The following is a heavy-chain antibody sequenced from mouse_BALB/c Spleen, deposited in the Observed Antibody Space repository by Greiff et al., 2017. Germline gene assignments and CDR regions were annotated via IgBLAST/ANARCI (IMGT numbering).Heavy chain of an antibody. CDR3: ARNYGYYYAMDY. Sequence: VKVVESGPGLVQPSQSLSITCTVSGFSLTSYGVHWVRQSPGKGLEWLGVIWSGGSTDYNAAFISRLSISKDNSKSQVFFKMNSLQANDTAIYYCARNYGYYYAMDYWGQGTSVTVSS. J-gene: IGHJ4*01. D-gene: IGHD2-2*01. CDR2: IWSGGST. V-gene: IGHV2-2*02. CDR1: GFSLTSYG.